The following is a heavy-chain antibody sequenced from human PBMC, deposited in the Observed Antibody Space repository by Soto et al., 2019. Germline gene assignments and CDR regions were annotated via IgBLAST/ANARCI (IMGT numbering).Heavy chain of an antibody. CDR3: ARGHYYYGMDV. CDR2: IYYSGTT. V-gene: IGHV4-30-2*01. J-gene: IGHJ6*02. Sequence: TSETLSLTCTVSNGSVSSGTYSWSWVRQPPGKGLGWIGYIYYSGTTYYTPSLKSRLTMSMDRANDHFSLNLTSVTAADTAVYFCARGHYYYGMDVWGQGITVTVSS. CDR1: NGSVSSGTYS.